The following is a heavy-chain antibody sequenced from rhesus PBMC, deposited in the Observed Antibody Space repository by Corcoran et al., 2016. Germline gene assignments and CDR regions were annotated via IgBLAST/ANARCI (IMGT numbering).Heavy chain of an antibody. J-gene: IGHJ3*01. CDR2: IYGSSGST. D-gene: IGHD4-29*01. CDR3: ASPHDYGSSRDAFDF. Sequence: QVQLQESGPGVVKPSETLSLTCAVSGGSISSGYDWSWIRQPPGKGREWIGYIYGSSGSTNYTPSLKNRVTISKDASKNQFSLKLSSVTAADTAVYYCASPHDYGSSRDAFDFWGQGLRVTVSS. V-gene: IGHV4-76*01. CDR1: GGSISSGYD.